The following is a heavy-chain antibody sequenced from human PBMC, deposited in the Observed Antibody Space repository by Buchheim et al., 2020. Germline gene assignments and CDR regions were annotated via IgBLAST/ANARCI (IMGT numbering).Heavy chain of an antibody. CDR1: GFSLSTSGVG. CDR2: IYWDDDK. CDR3: AHFTYYYDSSGYYYPPSFDY. Sequence: QITLKESGPTLVKPTQTLTLTCTFSGFSLSTSGVGVGWIRQPPGKALEWLALIYWDDDKRYSPSLKSRLTITKDTSKNQVVLTMTIMDPVDTATYYCAHFTYYYDSSGYYYPPSFDYWGQGTL. D-gene: IGHD3-22*01. J-gene: IGHJ4*02. V-gene: IGHV2-5*02.